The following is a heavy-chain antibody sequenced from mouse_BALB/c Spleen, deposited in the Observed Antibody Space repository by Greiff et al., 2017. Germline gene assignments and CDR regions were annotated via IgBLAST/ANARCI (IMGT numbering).Heavy chain of an antibody. Sequence: DVMLVESGGGLVKPGGSLKLSCAASGFTFSSYAMSWVRQTPEKRLEWVATISSGGSYTYYPDSVKGRVTISRDNAKNTLYLQMSSLRSEDTAMYYCARHERGYDVYFDYWGQGTTLTVSS. CDR3: ARHERGYDVYFDY. CDR2: ISSGGSYT. J-gene: IGHJ2*01. CDR1: GFTFSSYA. D-gene: IGHD2-2*01. V-gene: IGHV5-9-3*01.